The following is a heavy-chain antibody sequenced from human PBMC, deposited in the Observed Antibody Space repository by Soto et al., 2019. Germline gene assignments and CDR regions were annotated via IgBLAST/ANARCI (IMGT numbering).Heavy chain of an antibody. Sequence: PGGSLRLSCAASGFTFSSYAMSWVRQAPGKGLEWVSAISGSGGSTYYADSVKGRFTISRDNSKNTLYLQMNSLRAEDTAVYYCAKDSSKLGYCSGGSCYKEGYYYGMDVWGQGTTVTVSS. CDR2: ISGSGGST. J-gene: IGHJ6*02. CDR1: GFTFSSYA. CDR3: AKDSSKLGYCSGGSCYKEGYYYGMDV. D-gene: IGHD2-15*01. V-gene: IGHV3-23*01.